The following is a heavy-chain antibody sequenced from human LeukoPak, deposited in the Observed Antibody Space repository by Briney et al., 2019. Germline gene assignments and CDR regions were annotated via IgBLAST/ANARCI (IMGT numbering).Heavy chain of an antibody. D-gene: IGHD6-13*01. CDR3: FMEAAAGPDAFDI. CDR1: GYTFTSYY. CDR2: INPSGGST. Sequence: ASVKVSCKASGYTFTSYYMHWVRQAPGQGLEWMGIINPSGGSTSYAQKFQGRVTMTRDTSTSTVYMELSSLRSEDTAVYYCFMEAAAGPDAFDIWGQGTMVTVSS. J-gene: IGHJ3*02. V-gene: IGHV1-46*01.